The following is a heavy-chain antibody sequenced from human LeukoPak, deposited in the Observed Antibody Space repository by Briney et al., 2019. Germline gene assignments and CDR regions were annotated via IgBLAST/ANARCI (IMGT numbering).Heavy chain of an antibody. CDR1: GFTFSSYS. CDR3: AKSRIAEGPESFDY. D-gene: IGHD2-21*01. J-gene: IGHJ4*02. CDR2: ISSSSSYI. V-gene: IGHV3-21*04. Sequence: PGGSLRLSCAASGFTFSSYSMNWVRQAPGKGLEWVSSISSSSSYIYYADSVKGRFTISRDNAKNSLYLQMDSLRPEDTAFYYCAKSRIAEGPESFDYWGQGTLVSVSS.